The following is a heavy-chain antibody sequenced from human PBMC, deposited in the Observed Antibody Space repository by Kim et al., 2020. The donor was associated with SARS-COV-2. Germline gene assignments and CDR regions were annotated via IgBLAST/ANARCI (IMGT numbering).Heavy chain of an antibody. Sequence: YNPSLKSRVTISVDTSKNHFSLKLSSVTAADTAVYYCARHGGQSVANLDYWGQGTLVTVSS. J-gene: IGHJ4*02. CDR3: ARHGGQSVANLDY. D-gene: IGHD5-12*01. V-gene: IGHV4-39*01.